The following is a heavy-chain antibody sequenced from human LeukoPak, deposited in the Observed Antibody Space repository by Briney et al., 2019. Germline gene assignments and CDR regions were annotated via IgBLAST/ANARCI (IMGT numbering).Heavy chain of an antibody. D-gene: IGHD5-18*01. CDR1: GFTFSSYA. CDR2: ISGSGGST. CDR3: AKGLLAGGYSYGSHYYYYYGMDV. Sequence: PGGSLRLSCAASGFTFSSYAMSWVRQAPGKGLEWVSAISGSGGSTYYADSVKGRFTISRDNSKNTLYLQMNSLRAEDTAVYYCAKGLLAGGYSYGSHYYYYYGMDVWGQGTTVTVSS. J-gene: IGHJ6*02. V-gene: IGHV3-23*01.